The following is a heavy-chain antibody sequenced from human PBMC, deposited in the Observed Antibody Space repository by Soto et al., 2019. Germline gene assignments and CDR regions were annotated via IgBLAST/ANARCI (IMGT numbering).Heavy chain of an antibody. Sequence: SETLSLTCTVSGASTSSYYWSCIRQPPGKGLEWIGYIYYSGSTNYNPSLKSRVTISVDTSKNQFSLRLSSVTAADTAVYHCARQMFIGGMDVWGQGTTVTVSS. J-gene: IGHJ6*02. CDR2: IYYSGST. CDR3: ARQMFIGGMDV. V-gene: IGHV4-59*08. CDR1: GASTSSYY. D-gene: IGHD2-15*01.